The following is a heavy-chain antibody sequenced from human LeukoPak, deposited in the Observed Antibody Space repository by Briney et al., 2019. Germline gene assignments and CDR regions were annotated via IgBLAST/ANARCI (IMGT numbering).Heavy chain of an antibody. CDR1: GFTFSSHG. CDR3: AKVGIISGSYWYYFDY. D-gene: IGHD1-26*01. CDR2: ISYDGSNK. J-gene: IGHJ4*02. Sequence: GRSLRLSCAASGFTFSSHGMHWVRQAPGKGLEWVAVISYDGSNKYYADSVKGRFTISRDNSKNTLYLQMNSLRAEDTAVYYCAKVGIISGSYWYYFDYWGQGTLVTVSS. V-gene: IGHV3-30*18.